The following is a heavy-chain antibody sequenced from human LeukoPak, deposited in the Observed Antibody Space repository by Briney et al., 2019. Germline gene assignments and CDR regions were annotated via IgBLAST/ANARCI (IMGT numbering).Heavy chain of an antibody. D-gene: IGHD3-22*01. Sequence: ASVKVSCKASGYTFTSYDISWVRQAPGQGLEWMGWISGYNGHTNYAQKLQGRVTMTTDTSTSTAYMELRSLRSDDTAVYYCARGSTARYYYDSSGYYRGAFDYWGQGTLVTVSS. CDR3: ARGSTARYYYDSSGYYRGAFDY. J-gene: IGHJ4*02. CDR1: GYTFTSYD. CDR2: ISGYNGHT. V-gene: IGHV1-18*01.